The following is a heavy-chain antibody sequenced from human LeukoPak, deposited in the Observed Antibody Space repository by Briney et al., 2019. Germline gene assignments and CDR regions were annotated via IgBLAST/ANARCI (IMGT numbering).Heavy chain of an antibody. Sequence: PSETLSLTCTVSGASISSDYWSWIRQPPGKGLEWIGFISYSRNTNYNPSLKSRVTISVDTSKNQFSLKLSSVTAADPAVYYCARDRGHMDVWGKGTTVTVSS. D-gene: IGHD6-25*01. CDR3: ARDRGHMDV. CDR2: ISYSRNT. CDR1: GASISSDY. V-gene: IGHV4-59*01. J-gene: IGHJ6*03.